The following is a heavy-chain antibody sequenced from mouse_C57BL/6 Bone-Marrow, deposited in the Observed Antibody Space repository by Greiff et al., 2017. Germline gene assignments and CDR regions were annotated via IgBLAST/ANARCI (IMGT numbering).Heavy chain of an antibody. J-gene: IGHJ1*03. V-gene: IGHV1-69*01. CDR3: SRWAANWDCHWYFDV. CDR1: GYTFTSYW. CDR2: IDPSDSYT. Sequence: VQLQQPGAELVMPGASVKLSCKASGYTFTSYWMHWVKQRPGQGLEWIGEIDPSDSYTNYNQKFKGKSTLTVDKSSSTAYMQLSSLTSEDSAVYYVSRWAANWDCHWYFDVWGTGTTVTVSS. D-gene: IGHD4-1*01.